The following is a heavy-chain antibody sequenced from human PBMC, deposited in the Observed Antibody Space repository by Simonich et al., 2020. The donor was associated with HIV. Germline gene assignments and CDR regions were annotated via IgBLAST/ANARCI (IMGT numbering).Heavy chain of an antibody. D-gene: IGHD2-2*01. CDR1: GGSFSGDY. CDR3: ARGFYQRLYYFDY. CDR2: INHSGST. V-gene: IGHV4-34*01. Sequence: QVQLQQWGAGLLKPSETLSLTCAVYGGSFSGDYWSWIRQPPGKGLEWMGEINHSGSTNYNPSLKSLVTISVDTSKNQFSLKLSSVTAADTAVYYCARGFYQRLYYFDYWGQGTLVTVSS. J-gene: IGHJ4*02.